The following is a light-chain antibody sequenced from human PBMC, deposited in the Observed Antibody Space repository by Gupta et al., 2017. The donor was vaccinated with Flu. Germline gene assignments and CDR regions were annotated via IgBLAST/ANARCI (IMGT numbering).Light chain of an antibody. V-gene: IGKV1-39*01. CDR3: QQGDSVPIT. J-gene: IGKJ5*01. CDR2: STS. CDR1: ETTHNY. Sequence: DIQMTQSPFSLSASVGDRVTITCRASETTHNYLNWYQQKPGRAPKLLIYSTSTLQSAVPPRFSGSGSGTDFTLTISKLQPEDFATYYCQQGDSVPITFGHGTRMEIK.